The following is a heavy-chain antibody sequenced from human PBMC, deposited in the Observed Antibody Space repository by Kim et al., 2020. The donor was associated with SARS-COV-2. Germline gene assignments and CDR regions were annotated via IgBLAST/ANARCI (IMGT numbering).Heavy chain of an antibody. D-gene: IGHD3-16*01. CDR1: GFTFSVYY. Sequence: GGSLRLSCAASGFTFSVYYMDWVRQAPGKGLEWVGRMKNKGKGYITNYAASVRGRITVSRDNSKNSVYLQMNSLQTEDTAVYYCGDLGAGYWGQWAGVTV. V-gene: IGHV3-72*01. CDR3: GDLGAGY. CDR2: MKNKGKGYIT. J-gene: IGHJ4*02.